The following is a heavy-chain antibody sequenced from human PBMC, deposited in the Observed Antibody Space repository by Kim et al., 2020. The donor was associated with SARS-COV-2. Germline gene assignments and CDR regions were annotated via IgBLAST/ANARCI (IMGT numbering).Heavy chain of an antibody. J-gene: IGHJ2*01. CDR2: IIPIFGTA. CDR3: ARSYCGGDCYYWYFDL. Sequence: SVKVSCKASGGTFSSYAISWVRQAPGQGLEWMGGIIPIFGTANYAQKFQGRVTITADESTSTAYMELSSLRSEDTAVYYCARSYCGGDCYYWYFDLWGRGTLVTVSS. D-gene: IGHD2-21*01. CDR1: GGTFSSYA. V-gene: IGHV1-69*13.